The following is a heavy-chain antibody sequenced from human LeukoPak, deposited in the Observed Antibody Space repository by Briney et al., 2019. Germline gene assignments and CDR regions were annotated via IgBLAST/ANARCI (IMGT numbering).Heavy chain of an antibody. CDR2: INTYTGNP. Sequence: GASVKVSCKASGYTFTTYAMNWVRQAPGQWLEWMGWINTYTGNPTYAQDFTGRFVFSLDTSVSTAYLQIYSLKAEDTAVYYCARLVAAGGSGSFDPWGQGTLVTVSS. J-gene: IGHJ5*02. V-gene: IGHV7-4-1*01. CDR1: GYTFTTYA. D-gene: IGHD6-13*01. CDR3: ARLVAAGGSGSFDP.